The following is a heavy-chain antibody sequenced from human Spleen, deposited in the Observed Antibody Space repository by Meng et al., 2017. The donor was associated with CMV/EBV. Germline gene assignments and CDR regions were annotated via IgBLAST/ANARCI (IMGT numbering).Heavy chain of an antibody. CDR2: IYYSGST. V-gene: IGHV4-61*01. J-gene: IGHJ6*02. Sequence: SETLSLTCTVSGGSVSSGSYYWSWIRQPPGKGLEWIGYIYYSGSTNYNPSLKSRVTVSVDTSKNQFSLKLSSVTAADTAVYYCASHGDYYYYYGMDVWGQGTTVTVSS. D-gene: IGHD3-3*01. CDR1: GGSVSSGSYY. CDR3: ASHGDYYYYYGMDV.